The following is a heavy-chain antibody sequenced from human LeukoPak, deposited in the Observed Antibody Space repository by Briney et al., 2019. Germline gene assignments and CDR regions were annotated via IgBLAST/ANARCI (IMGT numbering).Heavy chain of an antibody. V-gene: IGHV3-53*01. Sequence: GGSLRLSCAASGFTVSSNYMSWVRQAPGKGLEWVSVIYSGGSTYYADSVKGRFTISRDNSKNTLYLRMNSLRAEDTAVYYCARDEGSGPERSFDYWGQGTLVTVSS. CDR3: ARDEGSGPERSFDY. D-gene: IGHD2-15*01. CDR2: IYSGGST. CDR1: GFTVSSNY. J-gene: IGHJ4*02.